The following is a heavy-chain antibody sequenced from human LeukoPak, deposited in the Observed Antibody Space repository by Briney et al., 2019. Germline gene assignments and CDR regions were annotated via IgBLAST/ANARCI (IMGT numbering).Heavy chain of an antibody. CDR1: GGTFSSYA. CDR2: IIPIFGTA. Sequence: SVKVSCKASGGTFSSYAISWVRQAPGQGLEWMGGIIPIFGTANYAQKFQGRVTITADESTSTAYMELSSPRSEDTAVYYCARGGGDCTNGVCLGISWFDPWGQGTLVTVSS. CDR3: ARGGGDCTNGVCLGISWFDP. V-gene: IGHV1-69*01. D-gene: IGHD2-8*01. J-gene: IGHJ5*02.